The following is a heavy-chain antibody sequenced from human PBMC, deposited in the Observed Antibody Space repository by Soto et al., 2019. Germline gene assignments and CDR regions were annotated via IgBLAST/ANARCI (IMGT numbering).Heavy chain of an antibody. J-gene: IGHJ4*02. D-gene: IGHD1-7*01. CDR1: GFTVNTNY. Sequence: EVPLVESGGGVVQPGGSLRLSCAASGFTVNTNYMTWVRQAPGKGLEWVSVLYSGGSAYYADSVRGRFTISRDNSKNTLYLQMNSLRAEDTAMYYCTSGTVPITYLGQGALVTVSS. V-gene: IGHV3-53*01. CDR3: TSGTVPITY. CDR2: LYSGGSA.